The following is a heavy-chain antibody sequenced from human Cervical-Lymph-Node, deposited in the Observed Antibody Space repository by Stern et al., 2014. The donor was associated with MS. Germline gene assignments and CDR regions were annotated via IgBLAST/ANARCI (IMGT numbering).Heavy chain of an antibody. D-gene: IGHD1-1*01. CDR1: GFTFSSYA. Sequence: VQLLESGGGVVQPGRSLRLSCAASGFTFSSYAMHWVRQAPGKGLECEAVISYDGSNKYYADSVKGRFTISRDNSKNTLYLQMNSLRAEDTAVYYCARERLEPNWFDPWGQGTLVTVSS. V-gene: IGHV3-30*01. CDR2: ISYDGSNK. CDR3: ARERLEPNWFDP. J-gene: IGHJ5*02.